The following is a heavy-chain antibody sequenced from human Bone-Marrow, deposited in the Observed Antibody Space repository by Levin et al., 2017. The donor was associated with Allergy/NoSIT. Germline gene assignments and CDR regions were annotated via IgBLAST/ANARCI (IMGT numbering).Heavy chain of an antibody. CDR3: ASPVGQWEPSFDY. V-gene: IGHV1-69*13. Sequence: SVKVSCKASGGSFSTYGISWVRQAPGQGLEWMGGIIPMIGTAKYTQKYQGRVTITADESTNTAFMEISRLTSEDTAVYYCASPVGQWEPSFDYWGQGTPVAVSS. CDR1: GGSFSTYG. J-gene: IGHJ4*02. D-gene: IGHD1-26*01. CDR2: IIPMIGTA.